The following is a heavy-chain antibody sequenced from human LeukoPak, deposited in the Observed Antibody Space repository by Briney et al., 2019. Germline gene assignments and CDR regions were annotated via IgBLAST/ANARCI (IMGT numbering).Heavy chain of an antibody. CDR1: GFTFSSYG. CDR3: AKDNAYSSGWLYYFDY. J-gene: IGHJ4*02. Sequence: GGSLRLSCAASGFTFSSYGMSWVRQAPGKGLEWVSYISSSSSTIYYADSVKGRFTISRDNSKNTLYLQMNSLRAEDTAVYYCAKDNAYSSGWLYYFDYWGQGTLVTVSS. D-gene: IGHD6-19*01. V-gene: IGHV3-48*01. CDR2: ISSSSSTI.